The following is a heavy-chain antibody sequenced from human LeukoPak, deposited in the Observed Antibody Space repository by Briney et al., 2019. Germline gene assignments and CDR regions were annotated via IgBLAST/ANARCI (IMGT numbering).Heavy chain of an antibody. CDR3: ARENKSYDILTGYLTNWFDP. CDR2: IIPIFGTA. Sequence: GASVKVSCKASGGTFSSYAISWVRQAPVQGLEWMGGIIPIFGTANYAQKFQGRVTITADESTSTAYMELSSLRSEDTAVYYCARENKSYDILTGYLTNWFDPWGQGTLVTVSS. V-gene: IGHV1-69*13. J-gene: IGHJ5*02. CDR1: GGTFSSYA. D-gene: IGHD3-9*01.